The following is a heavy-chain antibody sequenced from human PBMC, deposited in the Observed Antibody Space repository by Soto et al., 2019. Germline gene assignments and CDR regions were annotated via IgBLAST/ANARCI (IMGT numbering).Heavy chain of an antibody. D-gene: IGHD5-18*01. CDR2: IKSDGTYT. V-gene: IGHV3-74*01. CDR3: VKYDDIYGLDL. J-gene: IGHJ5*02. CDR1: GFTFKSYW. Sequence: EVQLVESGGGLVQPGGSLRLSCAASGFTFKSYWMRWVRQAPGKGLVCVSRIKSDGTYTSYADSVKGRFTISRDNAKNTLYLQMKSLRAEDTAVYYCVKYDDIYGLDLWGQGILVAVSS.